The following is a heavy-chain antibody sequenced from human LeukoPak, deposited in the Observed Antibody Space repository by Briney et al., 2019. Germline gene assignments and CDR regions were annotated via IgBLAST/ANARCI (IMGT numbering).Heavy chain of an antibody. Sequence: GGSLRLPCAASGFTFSSYAMSWLRQAPGKGLEWVSSISGSGGSTYYADSVKGRFTISRDNSKNTLYLQMNSLRAEDTAVYYCAKNTPWGAFEIWGQGTMVTVSS. CDR2: ISGSGGST. D-gene: IGHD3-16*01. CDR1: GFTFSSYA. V-gene: IGHV3-23*01. J-gene: IGHJ3*02. CDR3: AKNTPWGAFEI.